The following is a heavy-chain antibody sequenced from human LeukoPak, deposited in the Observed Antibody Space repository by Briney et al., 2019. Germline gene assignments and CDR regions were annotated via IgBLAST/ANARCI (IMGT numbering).Heavy chain of an antibody. J-gene: IGHJ4*02. D-gene: IGHD2-15*01. V-gene: IGHV4-34*01. CDR3: ARAVLGHCSGGSCYSGGYYDY. CDR1: GGSFSGYY. CDR2: INHSGST. Sequence: PSETLSLTCAVYGGSFSGYYWSWIRQPPGKGLEWIGKINHSGSTNYNPSLKSRVTISVDTSKNQFSLKLSSVIAADTAVYYCARAVLGHCSGGSCYSGGYYDYWGQGTLVTVSS.